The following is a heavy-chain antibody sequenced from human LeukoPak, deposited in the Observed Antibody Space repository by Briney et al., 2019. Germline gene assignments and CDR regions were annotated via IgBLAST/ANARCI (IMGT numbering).Heavy chain of an antibody. Sequence: GSLRLSCAASGFTFSNAWMSWVRQAPGKGLEWVGRIKSKTDGGTTDYAAPVKGRFTISRDDSKNTLYLQMNSLKTEDTAVYYCTTDRWGYPFDDYGDYDAHNYYYYGMDVWGQGTTVTVSS. CDR3: TTDRWGYPFDDYGDYDAHNYYYYGMDV. J-gene: IGHJ6*02. D-gene: IGHD4-17*01. CDR2: IKSKTDGGTT. CDR1: GFTFSNAW. V-gene: IGHV3-15*01.